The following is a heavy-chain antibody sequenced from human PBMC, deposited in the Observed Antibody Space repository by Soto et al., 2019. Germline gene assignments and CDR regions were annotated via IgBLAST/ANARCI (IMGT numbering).Heavy chain of an antibody. V-gene: IGHV4-4*02. CDR1: GGSIRSRNW. CDR2: IYHNGST. CDR3: AKLYGSGSYTGFDP. J-gene: IGHJ5*02. Sequence: SETLSITCAVSGGSIRSRNWSSWLRQPPRLGLERNGKIYHNGSTNFNPSFKSRVTISVDKSKNQFSLKLSSVTAADTAVYYCAKLYGSGSYTGFDPWGQGTLVTVSS. D-gene: IGHD3-10*01.